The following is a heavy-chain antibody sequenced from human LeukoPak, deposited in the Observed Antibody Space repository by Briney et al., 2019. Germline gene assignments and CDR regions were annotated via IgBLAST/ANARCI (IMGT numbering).Heavy chain of an antibody. J-gene: IGHJ4*02. D-gene: IGHD5-18*01. Sequence: ASVKVSCKASGYTFTSYDINWVRQATGQGLEWMGWMNPNSGNTGYAQKFQGRVTMARNTSISTAYMELSSLRAEDTAVYYCARRNTGVVAGLDCWGQGTLVTVSS. CDR2: MNPNSGNT. CDR1: GYTFTSYD. V-gene: IGHV1-8*01. CDR3: ARRNTGVVAGLDC.